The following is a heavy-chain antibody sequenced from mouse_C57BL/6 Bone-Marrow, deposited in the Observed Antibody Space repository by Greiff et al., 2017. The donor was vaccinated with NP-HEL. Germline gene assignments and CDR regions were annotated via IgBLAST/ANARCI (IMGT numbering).Heavy chain of an antibody. CDR1: GFTFSDYG. Sequence: EVHLVESGGGLVKPGGSLKLSCAASGFTFSDYGMHWVRQAPEKGLEWVAYISSGSSTIYYADTVKGRVTISRDNAKNTLFLQMTSLRSEDTAMYYCARLITTVDYYAMDYWGQGTSVTVSS. CDR2: ISSGSSTI. V-gene: IGHV5-17*01. CDR3: ARLITTVDYYAMDY. J-gene: IGHJ4*01. D-gene: IGHD1-1*01.